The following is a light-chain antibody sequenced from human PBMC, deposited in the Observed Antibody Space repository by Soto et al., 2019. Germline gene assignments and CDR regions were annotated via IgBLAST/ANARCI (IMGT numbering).Light chain of an antibody. CDR3: QQYGSTLFT. J-gene: IGKJ3*01. V-gene: IGKV3-20*01. CDR2: GAS. Sequence: EIVLTQSPGTLSLSPGERATLSCRASQSVSSGYLAWYQQKPGQAPRLLIYGASSRATGIPDRFSGSGSGTDVTLTISRREPEDSAVYYCQQYGSTLFTFGPGTKVDIK. CDR1: QSVSSGY.